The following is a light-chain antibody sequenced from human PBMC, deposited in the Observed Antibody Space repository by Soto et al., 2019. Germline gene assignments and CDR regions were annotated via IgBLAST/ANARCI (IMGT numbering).Light chain of an antibody. J-gene: IGKJ1*01. V-gene: IGKV3-15*01. CDR2: GAS. CDR1: QSVSSN. CDR3: QQYNNWPT. Sequence: EIVMTQSPATLSVSLGERATLSCRASQSVSSNLAWYQQKPGQAPRLLIYGASTRATGIPARFSGSGSGTEFPLTISSLQSEDVAFYYCQQYNNWPTFGQGTKVEIK.